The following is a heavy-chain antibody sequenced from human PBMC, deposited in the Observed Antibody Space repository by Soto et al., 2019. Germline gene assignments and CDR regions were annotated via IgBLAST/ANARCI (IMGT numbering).Heavy chain of an antibody. CDR1: GDSFSSYA. J-gene: IGHJ4*02. CDR3: AASDSSSWQHDY. D-gene: IGHD6-13*01. CDR2: IIPIFETA. V-gene: IGHV1-69*01. Sequence: QVQLVQSGAEMKKPGSSVKVSCKVSGDSFSSYAISWVRQATGEGLEWVGGIIPIFETANYAQNFQGRVTITAVESTTTAYLEVTRLRPQDTAVFYCAASDSSSWQHDYWGQGTLITVSS.